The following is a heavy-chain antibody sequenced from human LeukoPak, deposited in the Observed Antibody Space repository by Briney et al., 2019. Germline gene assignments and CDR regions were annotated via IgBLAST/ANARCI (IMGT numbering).Heavy chain of an antibody. CDR3: ARGPNSRTNYYYMDV. V-gene: IGHV1-46*01. D-gene: IGHD6-13*01. CDR1: GYTFTSYY. J-gene: IGHJ6*03. Sequence: ASVKVSCKASGYTFTSYYMHWVRQAPGQGLECMGIINPSGGSTSYAQKFQGRVTMTRDMSTSTVYMELSSLRSEDTAVYYCARGPNSRTNYYYMDVWGKGTTVTVSS. CDR2: INPSGGST.